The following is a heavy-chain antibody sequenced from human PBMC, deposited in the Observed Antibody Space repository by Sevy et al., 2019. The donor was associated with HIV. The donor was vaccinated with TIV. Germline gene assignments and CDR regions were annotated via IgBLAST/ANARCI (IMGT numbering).Heavy chain of an antibody. V-gene: IGHV3-13*01. D-gene: IGHD5-12*01. CDR2: IGTAGDT. CDR1: GFTFSSYD. Sequence: GGSLRLSCAASGFTFSSYDMHWVRQATGKGLEWVSAIGTAGDTYYPGSVKGRFTISRENAKNSLYLQMNSLRAGDTVVYYCARARLPQGGLDYWGQGTLVTVSS. CDR3: ARARLPQGGLDY. J-gene: IGHJ4*02.